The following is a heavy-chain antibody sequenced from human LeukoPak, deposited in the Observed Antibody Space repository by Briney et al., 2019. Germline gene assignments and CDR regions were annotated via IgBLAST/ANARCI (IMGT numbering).Heavy chain of an antibody. V-gene: IGHV4-31*03. J-gene: IGHJ5*02. D-gene: IGHD1-26*01. CDR1: GGSISSGGYY. CDR3: ARAPGVGATSWFDP. CDR2: IYYSGNT. Sequence: SETLSLTCTVSGGSISSGGYYWSWIRQHPGKGLEWIGNIYYSGNTYYNPSLKSRVTISVDTSKNQFSLKLSSVTAADTAVYYCARAPGVGATSWFDPWGQGTLVTVSS.